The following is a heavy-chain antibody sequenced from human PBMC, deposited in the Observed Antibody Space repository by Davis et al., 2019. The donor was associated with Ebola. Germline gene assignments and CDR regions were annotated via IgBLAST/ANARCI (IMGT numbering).Heavy chain of an antibody. CDR1: GFTFSHYG. Sequence: SCGASGFTFSHYGMHWVRQAPGKGLEWVAIIWYDGSKKWYADSVKGRFTVSSDNSKNTVFLKMSSLRVDDMGVYYCVREMDGSGWARFDYWGQGTLVTVSS. J-gene: IGHJ4*02. V-gene: IGHV3-33*01. CDR2: IWYDGSKK. D-gene: IGHD6-19*01. CDR3: VREMDGSGWARFDY.